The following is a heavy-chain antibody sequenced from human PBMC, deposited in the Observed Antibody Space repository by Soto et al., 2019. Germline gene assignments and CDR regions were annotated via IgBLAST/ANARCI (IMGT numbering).Heavy chain of an antibody. CDR1: GFTFTRYA. CDR3: ARDRYNYDSSGYYNAFDI. CDR2: ITCAGTNK. Sequence: PGGSLRLSCAASGFTFTRYAMTWVRQAPGKGLEWVSAITCAGTNKDYVDSVKGRITISRDNSKNTVYLQMNSLRPEDTAVYYCARDRYNYDSSGYYNAFDIWGRGTMVTVSS. J-gene: IGHJ3*02. V-gene: IGHV3-30*04. D-gene: IGHD3-22*01.